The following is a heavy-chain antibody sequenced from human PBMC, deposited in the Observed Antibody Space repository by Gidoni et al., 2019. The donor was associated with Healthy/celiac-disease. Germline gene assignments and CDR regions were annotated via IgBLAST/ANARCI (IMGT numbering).Heavy chain of an antibody. J-gene: IGHJ4*02. V-gene: IGHV4-34*01. CDR3: ARGRKEIRRQYSSSWYFDY. Sequence: GEINHSGSTNYNPSLKSRVTISVDTSKNQFSLKLSSVTAADTAVYYCARGRKEIRRQYSSSWYFDYWGQGTLVTVSS. D-gene: IGHD6-13*01. CDR2: INHSGST.